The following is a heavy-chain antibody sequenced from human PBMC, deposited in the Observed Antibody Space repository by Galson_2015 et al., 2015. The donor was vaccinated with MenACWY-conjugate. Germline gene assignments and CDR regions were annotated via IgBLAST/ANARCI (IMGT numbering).Heavy chain of an antibody. CDR2: ISATSATI. Sequence: SLRLSCAASGFTFSSFRMNWVRQAPGKGLEWVSSISATSATIYYADSVKGRFTIPRDNAKNSLYLQMNSLRAEDTAVYYCARTAGSVPPWGLGTLVTVSS. D-gene: IGHD6-13*01. CDR1: GFTFSSFR. V-gene: IGHV3-21*01. CDR3: ARTAGSVPP. J-gene: IGHJ5*02.